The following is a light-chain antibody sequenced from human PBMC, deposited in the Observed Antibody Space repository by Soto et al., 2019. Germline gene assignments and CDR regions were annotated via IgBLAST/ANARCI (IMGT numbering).Light chain of an antibody. Sequence: NFMLTQPHSVSESPGKTVTISCTRSSGSIGRNYVQWFQQRPGSSPTTVIYDDKERPSGVPDRFSGSIDSSTNSASLTISGLRTEDEADYYCQSYDNSKRVFGGGTKLTVL. CDR2: DDK. CDR3: QSYDNSKRV. J-gene: IGLJ2*01. CDR1: SGSIGRNY. V-gene: IGLV6-57*01.